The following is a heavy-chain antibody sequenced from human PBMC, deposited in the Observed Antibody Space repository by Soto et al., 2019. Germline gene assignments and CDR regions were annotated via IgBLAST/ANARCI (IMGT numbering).Heavy chain of an antibody. Sequence: SETLSLTCTVSGGAISIGGYYLSWIRQHPGKGLEWIGYIYYSGSTYYNPSLKSRVTISVDTYKNQFSLKLSSVTAADTAVYYCARGTEAYYFDYWGQGTRVTVSS. CDR1: GGAISIGGYY. J-gene: IGHJ4*02. CDR2: IYYSGST. CDR3: ARGTEAYYFDY. V-gene: IGHV4-31*03.